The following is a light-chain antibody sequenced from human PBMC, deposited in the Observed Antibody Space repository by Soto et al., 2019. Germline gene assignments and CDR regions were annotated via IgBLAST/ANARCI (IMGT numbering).Light chain of an antibody. CDR2: EVS. Sequence: QAVVTQPPSASGSPGQSVTISCTGTSNDFGGYNYVSWYQQHPGKAPKLIIFEVSERPSGVPDSFSGSKSGSTASMTVSGLQAEEADDYYCRAYGGSNYGFGTGAKLTVL. CDR3: RAYGGSNYG. J-gene: IGLJ1*01. V-gene: IGLV2-8*01. CDR1: SNDFGGYNY.